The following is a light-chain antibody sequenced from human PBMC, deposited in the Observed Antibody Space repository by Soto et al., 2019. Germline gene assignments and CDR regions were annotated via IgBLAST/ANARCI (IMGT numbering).Light chain of an antibody. Sequence: IQLAQAPSTLSASFGDRGHIPCRASQSISTLLAWYQQKPGKAPKLLIYDVSRLESGVPSRFSGSGSGTEFTLTISSLQAEDSATYYCQQYNTFWTFGQGTKVDI. V-gene: IGKV1-5*01. CDR3: QQYNTFWT. CDR1: QSISTL. CDR2: DVS. J-gene: IGKJ1*01.